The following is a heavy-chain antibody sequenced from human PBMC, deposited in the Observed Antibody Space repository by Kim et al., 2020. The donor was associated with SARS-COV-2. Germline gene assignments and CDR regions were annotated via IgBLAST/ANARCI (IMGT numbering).Heavy chain of an antibody. V-gene: IGHV3-66*02. CDR1: GFTVSSNY. CDR3: ARVRAYCGGDCYHYGMDV. J-gene: IGHJ6*02. CDR2: IYSGGST. Sequence: GGSLRLSCAASGFTVSSNYMSWVRQAPGKGLEWVSVIYSGGSTYYADSVKGRFTISRDNSKNTLYLQMNSLRAEDTAVYYCARVRAYCGGDCYHYGMDVWGQGTTVTVSS. D-gene: IGHD2-21*01.